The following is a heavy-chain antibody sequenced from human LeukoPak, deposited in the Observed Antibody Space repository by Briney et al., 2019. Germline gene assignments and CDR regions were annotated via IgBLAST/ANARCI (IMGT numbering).Heavy chain of an antibody. D-gene: IGHD2-2*01. CDR1: GFTFSSYG. J-gene: IGHJ4*02. CDR3: AREVIVVVPAAHADY. CDR2: INSDGSST. V-gene: IGHV3-74*01. Sequence: GGSLRLSCAASGFTFSSYGMNWVRQAPGKGLVWVSRINSDGSSTSYADSVKGRFTISRDNAKNTLYLQMNSLRAEDTAVYYCAREVIVVVPAAHADYWGQGTLVTVSS.